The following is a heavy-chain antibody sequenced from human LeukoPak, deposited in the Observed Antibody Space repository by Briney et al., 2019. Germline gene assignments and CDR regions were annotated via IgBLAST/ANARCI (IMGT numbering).Heavy chain of an antibody. D-gene: IGHD2-2*01. Sequence: GASVKVSCKASGYTFTSYYMHWVRQAPGQGLEWMGIINPSGGSTSYAQKFQGRVTVTRDTSTSTVYMELSSLRSEDTAVYYCARGGADCSSAICPPEYYYYYMDVWGKGTTVTVSS. CDR3: ARGGADCSSAICPPEYYYYYMDV. V-gene: IGHV1-46*01. CDR2: INPSGGST. J-gene: IGHJ6*03. CDR1: GYTFTSYY.